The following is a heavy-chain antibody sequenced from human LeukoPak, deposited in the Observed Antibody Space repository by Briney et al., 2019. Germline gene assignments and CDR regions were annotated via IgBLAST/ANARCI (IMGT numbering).Heavy chain of an antibody. CDR2: IYSGGST. D-gene: IGHD1-1*01. CDR3: ARKTDHQTGGDY. J-gene: IGHJ4*02. CDR1: GFSVSRNY. V-gene: IGHV3-66*01. Sequence: GGSLRLSCAASGFSVSRNYKTWVRQAPGEGLEWVSLIYSGGSTSYADSVKGRFTISRDNSKNTLYLQMNSLRAEDTAVYYCARKTDHQTGGDYWGQGTLVTVSS.